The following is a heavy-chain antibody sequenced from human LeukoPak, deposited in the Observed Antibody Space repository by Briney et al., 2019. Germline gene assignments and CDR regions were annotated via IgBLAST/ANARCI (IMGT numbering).Heavy chain of an antibody. CDR3: AKERMVRGVILDY. V-gene: IGHV3-23*01. D-gene: IGHD3-10*01. CDR2: ISGSGGST. Sequence: GGSLRLSCAASGFTFSSYAMSWVRQAPGKGLAWASAISGSGGSTYYADSVKGRFTISRDNSKNTLYLQMNSLRAEDTAVYYCAKERMVRGVILDYWGQGTLVTVSS. J-gene: IGHJ4*02. CDR1: GFTFSSYA.